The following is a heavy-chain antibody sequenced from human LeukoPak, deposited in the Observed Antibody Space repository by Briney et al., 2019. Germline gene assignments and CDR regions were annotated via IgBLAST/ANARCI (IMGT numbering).Heavy chain of an antibody. CDR2: IYYSGST. D-gene: IGHD3-10*01. CDR3: AGRMGSGSYSITGLWFDP. V-gene: IGHV4-59*01. J-gene: IGHJ5*02. CDR1: GGSISNYY. Sequence: PSETLSLTCTVSGGSISNYYWNWIRQPPGKGLEWIGYIYYSGSTNYNPSLKSRVTISVDTSKNQFSLKLSSVTAADTAVYYCAGRMGSGSYSITGLWFDPWGQGTLVTVSS.